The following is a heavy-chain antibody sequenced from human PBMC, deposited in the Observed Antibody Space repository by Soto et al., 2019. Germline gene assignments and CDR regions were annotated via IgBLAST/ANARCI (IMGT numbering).Heavy chain of an antibody. CDR3: ARTDYYYGSEKNQYYYYMAV. Sequence: SETLSLTCTVSGGSIGSYYWSWIGQPPGKGLEWIGYIYYSGSTNYNPSLKSRVTISVDTSKNQFSLKLSSVTAADTAVYYCARTDYYYGSEKNQYYYYMAVWGKENTVTVSS. D-gene: IGHD3-10*01. CDR1: GGSIGSYY. J-gene: IGHJ6*03. CDR2: IYYSGST. V-gene: IGHV4-59*01.